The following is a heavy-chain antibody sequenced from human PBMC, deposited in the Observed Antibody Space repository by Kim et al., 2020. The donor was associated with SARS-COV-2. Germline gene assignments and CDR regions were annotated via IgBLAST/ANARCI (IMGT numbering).Heavy chain of an antibody. CDR3: VRDAGTWQELMGY. CDR2: IYSGGNT. J-gene: IGHJ4*02. D-gene: IGHD1-1*01. V-gene: IGHV3-53*01. Sequence: GGYLRLSCAASGFTFSNYAMNWVRQAPGKGLEWVSLIYSGGNTHYADSVKGRFTISRDSSKNTLYLQMNSLRAEDTAVYYCVRDAGTWQELMGYWGQGTL. CDR1: GFTFSNYA.